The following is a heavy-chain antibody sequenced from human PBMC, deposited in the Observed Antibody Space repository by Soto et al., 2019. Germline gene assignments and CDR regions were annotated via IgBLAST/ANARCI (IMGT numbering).Heavy chain of an antibody. Sequence: ASVKVSCKASGYTFTGYYMHWVRQAPGQGLEWMGWINPNSGGTNYAQKFQGRVTMTRDTSISTAYMELSRLRSDDTAAYYCARDTGGLYYFDYWGLGTRVTVSS. CDR2: INPNSGGT. D-gene: IGHD3-10*01. J-gene: IGHJ4*02. CDR1: GYTFTGYY. CDR3: ARDTGGLYYFDY. V-gene: IGHV1-2*02.